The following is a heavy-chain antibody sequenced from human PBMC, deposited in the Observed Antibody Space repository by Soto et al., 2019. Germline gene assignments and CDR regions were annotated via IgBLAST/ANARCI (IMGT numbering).Heavy chain of an antibody. Sequence: PGGSLRLSCAASGFTFSSYGMHWVRQAPGKGLEWVAVISYDGSNKYYADSVKGRFTISRDNSKNTLYLQMNSLRAEDTAVYYCAKGRAAETAMVSRYYYGMDVRGPGTTVTLSS. D-gene: IGHD5-18*01. V-gene: IGHV3-30*18. CDR2: ISYDGSNK. CDR3: AKGRAAETAMVSRYYYGMDV. CDR1: GFTFSSYG. J-gene: IGHJ6*02.